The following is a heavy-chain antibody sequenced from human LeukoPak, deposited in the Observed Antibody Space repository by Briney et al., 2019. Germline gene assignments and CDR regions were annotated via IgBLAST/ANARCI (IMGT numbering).Heavy chain of an antibody. CDR1: GFTFSTYG. CDR3: ARALFAGAFYGMDV. J-gene: IGHJ6*02. V-gene: IGHV3-33*01. CDR2: IWNDGSNK. Sequence: LPGKSLRLSCAASGFTFSTYGMHWVRQAPGKGLEWVAIIWNDGSNKYYADSVKGRFTVSRDNSKNTLYLQVNSLRAEDTAVYYCARALFAGAFYGMDVWGQGTTVTVSS. D-gene: IGHD3-10*01.